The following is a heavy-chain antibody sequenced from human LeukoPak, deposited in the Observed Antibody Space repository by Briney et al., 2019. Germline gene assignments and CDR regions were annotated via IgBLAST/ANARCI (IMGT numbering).Heavy chain of an antibody. CDR3: ARHSTDWYFDL. Sequence: SETLSLTCTASGGTISSYYWSWIRQPPGKGLEWIGYIYYSGSTNYNPSLKSRVTIPVDTSKNQFSLKLSSVTAADTAVYYCARHSTDWYFDLWGRGTLVTVSS. V-gene: IGHV4-59*08. CDR2: IYYSGST. J-gene: IGHJ2*01. CDR1: GGTISSYY. D-gene: IGHD2-2*01.